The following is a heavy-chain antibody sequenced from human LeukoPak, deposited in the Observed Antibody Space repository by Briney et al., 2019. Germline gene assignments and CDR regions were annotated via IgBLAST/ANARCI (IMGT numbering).Heavy chain of an antibody. CDR2: INSDGSST. J-gene: IGHJ4*02. CDR1: GFTFSSYW. D-gene: IGHD3-22*01. Sequence: GGSLRLSCAASGFTFSSYWMHWVRQAPGKGLVWVSRINSDGSSTSYADSVKGRFTISRDNAKNTLYLQMNSLRAEDTAVYYCAREGPERDYYDSSGYLGYWGQGTLVTVSS. V-gene: IGHV3-74*01. CDR3: AREGPERDYYDSSGYLGY.